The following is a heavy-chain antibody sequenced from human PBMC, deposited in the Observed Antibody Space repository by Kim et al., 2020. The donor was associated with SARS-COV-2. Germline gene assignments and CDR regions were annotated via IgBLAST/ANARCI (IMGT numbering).Heavy chain of an antibody. CDR1: GFTFSSYW. D-gene: IGHD2-21*01. J-gene: IGHJ6*02. CDR3: ARINCGGDCYSYYGMDV. V-gene: IGHV3-74*01. Sequence: GGSLRLSCAASGFTFSSYWMHWVRQAPGKGLVWVSRINSDGSSTSYADSVKGRFTISRDNAKNTLYLQMNSLRAEDTAVYYCARINCGGDCYSYYGMDVWGQGTTVTVSS. CDR2: INSDGSST.